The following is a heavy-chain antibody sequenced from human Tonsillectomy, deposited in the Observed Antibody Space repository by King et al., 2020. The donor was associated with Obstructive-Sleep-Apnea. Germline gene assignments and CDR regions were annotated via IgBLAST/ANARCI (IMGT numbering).Heavy chain of an antibody. D-gene: IGHD4-17*01. CDR2: INPNRGGT. CDR1: GYTFTGYH. Sequence: QLVQSGAEVKKPGASVKVSCKASGYTFTGYHIHWVRQAPGHGLEWMGWINPNRGGTKYAQKFQGRVTMTRDKSISTAYMELSWLRSDDTAVYYCATVAVATATYYFDYWGQGTLVTVSS. J-gene: IGHJ4*02. V-gene: IGHV1-2*02. CDR3: ATVAVATATYYFDY.